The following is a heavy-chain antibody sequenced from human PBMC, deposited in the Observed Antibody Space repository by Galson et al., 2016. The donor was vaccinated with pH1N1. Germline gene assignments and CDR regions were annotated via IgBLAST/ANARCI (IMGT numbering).Heavy chain of an antibody. J-gene: IGHJ6*02. D-gene: IGHD1-26*01. V-gene: IGHV1-2*02. CDR3: ARVIVRHFGLDV. CDR2: IKTSSGET. Sequence: SVKVSCKASGYIFTGNYMHWVRQAPGQGLEWIGWIKTSSGETHYAQKFQGRVTMITDTSLSTAYMELSALTSDDTAVYFCARVIVRHFGLDVWGQGTTVTVSS. CDR1: GYIFTGNY.